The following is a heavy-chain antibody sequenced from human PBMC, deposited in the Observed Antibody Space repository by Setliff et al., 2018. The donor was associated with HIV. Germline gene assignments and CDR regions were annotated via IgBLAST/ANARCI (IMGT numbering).Heavy chain of an antibody. CDR2: VNPNNGDT. Sequence: ASVKVSCKPSGYTFTNYDINWVRQAAGQGLEWMGWVNPNNGDTKFPQKFQSRVTMTRDTSISTAYMELSSLRSNDTAVYYCAREGSPIYYFDYWSQGTLVTVSS. V-gene: IGHV1-2*02. D-gene: IGHD3-10*01. CDR3: AREGSPIYYFDY. CDR1: GYTFTNYD. J-gene: IGHJ4*02.